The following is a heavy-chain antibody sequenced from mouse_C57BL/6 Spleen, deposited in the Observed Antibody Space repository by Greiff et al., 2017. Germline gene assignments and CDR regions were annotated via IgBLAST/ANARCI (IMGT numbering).Heavy chain of an antibody. CDR2: INPNNGGT. CDR1: GYTFTDYY. CDR3: ALYGSSR. V-gene: IGHV1-26*01. D-gene: IGHD1-1*01. J-gene: IGHJ3*01. Sequence: VQLQQSGPELVKPGASVKISCKASGYTFTDYYMNWVKQSHGKSLEWIGDINPNNGGTSYNQKFKGKATLTVDKSSSTAYMELRSLTSEDSAVYYCALYGSSRWGQGTLATGSA.